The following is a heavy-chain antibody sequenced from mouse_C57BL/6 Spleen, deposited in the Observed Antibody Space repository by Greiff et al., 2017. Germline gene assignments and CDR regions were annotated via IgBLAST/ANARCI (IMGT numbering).Heavy chain of an antibody. V-gene: IGHV1-64*01. CDR1: GYTFTSYW. D-gene: IGHD2-14*01. CDR2: IHPNSGST. CDR3: ARSEYDEGVGAMDG. J-gene: IGHJ1*03. Sequence: QVQLQQPGAELVKPGAPVKLSCKASGYTFTSYWMHWVKPRPGQGLEWVGMIHPNSGSTNYNEKFKSKATLTVGKSSSTAYMQLSSLTSEDSAVYYCARSEYDEGVGAMDGWGTGTSVTVSS.